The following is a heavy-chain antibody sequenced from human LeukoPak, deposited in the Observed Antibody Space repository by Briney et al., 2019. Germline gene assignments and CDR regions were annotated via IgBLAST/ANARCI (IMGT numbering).Heavy chain of an antibody. J-gene: IGHJ4*02. V-gene: IGHV3-13*01. D-gene: IGHD3-10*01. CDR3: ARGRGGYFDY. Sequence: GGSLRLSCEASGFPFSVYDMHWVRQVPGKGLEWVTAIGTAGATFFADSVKGRFIISRENAKNSLSLEMNGLRAGDTAVYYCARGRGGYFDYWGQGTLVTVSS. CDR2: IGTAGAT. CDR1: GFPFSVYD.